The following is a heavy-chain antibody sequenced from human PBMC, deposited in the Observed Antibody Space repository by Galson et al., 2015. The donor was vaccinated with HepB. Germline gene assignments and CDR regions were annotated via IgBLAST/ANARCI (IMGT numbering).Heavy chain of an antibody. CDR2: IIPIFGTA. CDR1: GGTFSRYA. J-gene: IGHJ6*02. Sequence: SVKVSCKASGGTFSRYAISWVRQAPGQGLEWMEGIIPIFGTANYAQKFQGRVTITADESTSTAYMELSSLRSEDTAVYYCARFGEQQRPYYYYGMDVWGQGTTVTVSS. CDR3: ARFGEQQRPYYYYGMDV. D-gene: IGHD1/OR15-1a*01. V-gene: IGHV1-69*13.